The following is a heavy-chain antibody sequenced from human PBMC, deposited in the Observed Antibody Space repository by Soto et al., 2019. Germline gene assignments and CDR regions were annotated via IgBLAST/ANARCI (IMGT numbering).Heavy chain of an antibody. CDR1: GYTFTGYY. D-gene: IGHD2-21*02. CDR3: ARGDCGGDCYSVARGWFDP. V-gene: IGHV1-2*02. CDR2: INPNSGGT. Sequence: QVQLVQSGAEVKKPGASVKVSCKASGYTFTGYYMHWVRQAPGQGLEWMGWINPNSGGTNYAQKVQGRVTMTRDTSISTAYMELSRLRSDDTAVYYCARGDCGGDCYSVARGWFDPWGQGTLVTVSS. J-gene: IGHJ5*02.